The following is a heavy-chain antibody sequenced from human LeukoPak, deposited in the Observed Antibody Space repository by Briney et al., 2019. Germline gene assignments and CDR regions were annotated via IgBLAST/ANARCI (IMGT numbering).Heavy chain of an antibody. D-gene: IGHD1-26*01. Sequence: PGGSLRLSCAASGFTFSSYEMNWVRQAPGKGLEWVSAISGNGAVTYYADSVKGRFTISRDNSKNTLDLQMNSLRAEDTAVYHCAKGWVGKYYFDYWGQGTLVTVSP. CDR2: ISGNGAVT. CDR3: AKGWVGKYYFDY. J-gene: IGHJ4*02. V-gene: IGHV3-23*01. CDR1: GFTFSSYE.